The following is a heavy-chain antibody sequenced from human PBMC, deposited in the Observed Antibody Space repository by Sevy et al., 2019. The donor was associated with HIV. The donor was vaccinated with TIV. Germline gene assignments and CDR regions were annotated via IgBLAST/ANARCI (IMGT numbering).Heavy chain of an antibody. CDR3: ARTVAGLYYFDY. J-gene: IGHJ4*02. Sequence: KVSCKASGGTFSSYAISWVRQAPGQGLEWMGGIIPILGIANYAQKFQGRVTITADKSTSTAYMELSSLRSEDTAVYYCARTVAGLYYFDYWGQGTLVTVSS. CDR2: IIPILGIA. D-gene: IGHD6-19*01. CDR1: GGTFSSYA. V-gene: IGHV1-69*10.